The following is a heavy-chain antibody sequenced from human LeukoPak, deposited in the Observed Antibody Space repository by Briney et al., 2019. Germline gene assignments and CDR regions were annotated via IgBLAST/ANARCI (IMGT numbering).Heavy chain of an antibody. CDR3: ATQKHSSGWDYFDY. D-gene: IGHD6-19*01. CDR1: GFTFSSYA. CDR2: ISGSGGST. Sequence: PGGSLRLSCAASGFTFSSYAMNWVRQAPGKGLEWVSAISGSGGSTYYADSVKGRFTISRDNSKNTLYLQSNSLRAEDTAVYYCATQKHSSGWDYFDYWGQGTLVTVSS. V-gene: IGHV3-23*01. J-gene: IGHJ4*02.